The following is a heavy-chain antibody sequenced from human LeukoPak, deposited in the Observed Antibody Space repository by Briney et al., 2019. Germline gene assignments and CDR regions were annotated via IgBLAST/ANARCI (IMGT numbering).Heavy chain of an antibody. Sequence: PGGSLGLSCAASGFTFSTYSMNWVRQAPGKGLEWVSSIGGSSTSIYYAGSVKGRFTISRDNAKDSLYLQMNSLRAEDTAVYYCAREEGKQQMEAFDYWGQGTLVTVSS. CDR3: AREEGKQQMEAFDY. V-gene: IGHV3-21*01. J-gene: IGHJ4*02. CDR2: IGGSSTSI. CDR1: GFTFSTYS. D-gene: IGHD6-13*01.